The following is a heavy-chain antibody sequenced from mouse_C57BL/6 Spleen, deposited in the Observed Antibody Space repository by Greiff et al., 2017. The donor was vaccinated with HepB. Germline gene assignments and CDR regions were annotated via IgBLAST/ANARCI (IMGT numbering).Heavy chain of an antibody. CDR2: IDPENGDT. D-gene: IGHD2-2*01. CDR1: GFNIKDDY. J-gene: IGHJ3*01. CDR3: TTGGYESY. V-gene: IGHV14-4*01. Sequence: EVQLQQSGAELVRPGASVKLSCTASGFNIKDDYMHWVKQRPEQGLEWIGWIDPENGDTEYASKFQGKATITADTSSNTAYLQLSSLTSEDTAVYYCTTGGYESYWGQGTLVTVSA.